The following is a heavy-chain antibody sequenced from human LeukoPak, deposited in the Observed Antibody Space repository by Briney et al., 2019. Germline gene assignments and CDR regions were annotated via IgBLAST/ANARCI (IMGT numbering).Heavy chain of an antibody. Sequence: ASVRVSCKASGGTFTSYDINWVRQATGQGLEWMGWMNPNSGNTGYAQKFQGRVTITRNTSISTAYMELSSLRSEDTAVYYCARGRYSSSWYPYYYYYYMDVWGKGTTVTVSS. CDR1: GGTFTSYD. CDR2: MNPNSGNT. D-gene: IGHD6-13*01. CDR3: ARGRYSSSWYPYYYYYYMDV. J-gene: IGHJ6*03. V-gene: IGHV1-8*03.